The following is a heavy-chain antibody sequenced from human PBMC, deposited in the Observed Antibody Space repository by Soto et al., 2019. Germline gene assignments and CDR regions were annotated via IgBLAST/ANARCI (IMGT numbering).Heavy chain of an antibody. D-gene: IGHD3-3*01. Sequence: QITLKESGPTLVKPTQTLTLTCTFSGFSLSTSGVGVGWIRQPPGKALEWLALIYWDDDKRYSPSLKSRLTSNNDTSKNPVVLTMTNMDPVDTATYYCARRRVPNFDYWGQGTLVTVSS. CDR3: ARRRVPNFDY. J-gene: IGHJ4*02. V-gene: IGHV2-5*02. CDR1: GFSLSTSGVG. CDR2: IYWDDDK.